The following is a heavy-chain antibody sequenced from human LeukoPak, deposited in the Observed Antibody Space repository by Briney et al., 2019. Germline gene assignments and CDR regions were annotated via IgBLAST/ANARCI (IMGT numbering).Heavy chain of an antibody. V-gene: IGHV3-7*03. CDR1: GFTFSSYW. Sequence: PGGSLRLSCAASGFTFSSYWMSWVRQAPGKGLEWVANIKQDGSEKYYVDSVKGRFTISRDNAKNSLYLQMNSLRGEDTAVYYCARDVAEKAAAGTNYFDYWGQGTLVTVSS. CDR3: ARDVAEKAAAGTNYFDY. D-gene: IGHD6-13*01. J-gene: IGHJ4*02. CDR2: IKQDGSEK.